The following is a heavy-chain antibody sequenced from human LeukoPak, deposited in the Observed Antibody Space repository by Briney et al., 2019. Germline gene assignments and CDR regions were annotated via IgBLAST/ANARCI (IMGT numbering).Heavy chain of an antibody. CDR3: TTPAAGPRAEYSLH. D-gene: IGHD6-13*01. Sequence: GGSLRLSCAASGFTFSSYAMSWVRQAPGKGLEWVSSISSDSVYIYYADSVKGRFTTSRDNARNSLYLQMNSLRAEDTAIYYCTTPAAGPRAEYSLHWGQGTLVTVSS. V-gene: IGHV3-21*01. J-gene: IGHJ1*01. CDR2: ISSDSVYI. CDR1: GFTFSSYA.